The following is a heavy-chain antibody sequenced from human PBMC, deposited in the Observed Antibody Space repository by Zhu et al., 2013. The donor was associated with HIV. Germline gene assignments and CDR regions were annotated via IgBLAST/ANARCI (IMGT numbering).Heavy chain of an antibody. CDR1: GGTFSSYA. V-gene: IGHV1-69*01. Sequence: QVQLVQSGAEVKKPGSSVKVSCKASGGTFSSYAISWVRQAPGQGLEWMGGIIPIFGTANYAQKFQGRVTITADESTSTAYMELSSLRSEDTAVYYCARVGYGSGSYYQRWDYWFDPWGQGTLVTVSS. J-gene: IGHJ5*02. CDR3: ARVGYGSGSYYQRWDYWFDP. D-gene: IGHD3-10*01. CDR2: IIPIFGTA.